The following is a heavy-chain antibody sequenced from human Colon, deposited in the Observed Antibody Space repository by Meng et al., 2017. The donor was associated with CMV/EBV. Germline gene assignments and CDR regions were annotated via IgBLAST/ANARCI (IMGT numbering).Heavy chain of an antibody. Sequence: GGSLRLSCAASGFTFDDYAMLWVRQAPGKGLEWVSGISWNSGSTAYADSVKGRFTISRDNAQNSVFLQMNSLTAEDTAVYYCARGWPPDYWGQGTLVTVSS. J-gene: IGHJ4*02. D-gene: IGHD6-13*01. CDR3: ARGWPPDY. CDR1: GFTFDDYA. CDR2: ISWNSGST. V-gene: IGHV3-9*01.